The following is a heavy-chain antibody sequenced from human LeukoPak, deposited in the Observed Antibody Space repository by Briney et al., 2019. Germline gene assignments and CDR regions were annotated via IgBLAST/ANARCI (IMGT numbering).Heavy chain of an antibody. CDR2: ISSSSSTI. D-gene: IGHD3-10*01. V-gene: IGHV3-48*01. J-gene: IGHJ4*02. Sequence: GGSLRLSCAASGFTFSSYSMNWVRQAPGKGLKWVSYISSSSSTIYYADSVKGRFTISRDNAKNSLYLQMNSLRAEDTAVYYCARGGVFYYLNFDYWGQGTLVTVSS. CDR1: GFTFSSYS. CDR3: ARGGVFYYLNFDY.